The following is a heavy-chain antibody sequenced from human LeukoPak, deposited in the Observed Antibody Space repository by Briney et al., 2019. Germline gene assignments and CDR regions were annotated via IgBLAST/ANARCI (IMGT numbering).Heavy chain of an antibody. Sequence: ASVKVSCKASGYTFTSYAMHWVRQAPGQRLEWMGWINAGNGNTKYSQEFQGRVTMTRNTSISTAYMELSSLRSEDTAVYYCARGGAPSGGFDYWGQGTLVTVSS. CDR1: GYTFTSYA. D-gene: IGHD1-26*01. J-gene: IGHJ4*02. CDR3: ARGGAPSGGFDY. CDR2: INAGNGNT. V-gene: IGHV1-3*03.